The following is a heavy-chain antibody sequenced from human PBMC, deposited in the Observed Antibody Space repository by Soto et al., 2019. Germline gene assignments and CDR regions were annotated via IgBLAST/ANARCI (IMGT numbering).Heavy chain of an antibody. CDR3: AKPQYYYDSSGYGG. Sequence: TGGSLRLSCAASGFTFSSYGMHWVRQAPGKGLERVAVISYDGSNKYYADSVKGRFTISRDNSKNTLYLQMNSLRAEDTAVYYCAKPQYYYDSSGYGGWGQGTTVTVSS. CDR1: GFTFSSYG. V-gene: IGHV3-30*18. J-gene: IGHJ6*02. D-gene: IGHD3-22*01. CDR2: ISYDGSNK.